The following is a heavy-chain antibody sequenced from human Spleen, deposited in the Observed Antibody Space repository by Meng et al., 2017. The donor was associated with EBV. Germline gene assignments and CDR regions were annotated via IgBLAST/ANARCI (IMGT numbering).Heavy chain of an antibody. CDR2: IYHSGAT. Sequence: VRRQGLGPGLVNLSGTLSLSCFVSGGSFTFSHWWSWVRQSPGKGLEWIGEIYHSGATNYNPSFESRVSMSLDKSKNQFSLHLDSVTAADTALYFCARGDVGVFPAALGKFDLWGRGTLVTVSS. J-gene: IGHJ2*01. CDR3: ARGDVGVFPAALGKFDL. D-gene: IGHD1-26*01. CDR1: GGSFTFSHW. V-gene: IGHV4/OR15-8*02.